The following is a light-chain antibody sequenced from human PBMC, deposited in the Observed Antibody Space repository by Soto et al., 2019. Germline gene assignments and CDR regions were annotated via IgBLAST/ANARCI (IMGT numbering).Light chain of an antibody. J-gene: IGKJ4*01. CDR2: GAS. Sequence: EILMTQSPATLSVSPGERATLSCRASQSVRSNLAWYQQKPGQAPRLLIYGASTRATDVPARFSGSGSGTEFTITISSLQTEDFAVYYCQQYNDLPPITFGGGTKVEI. CDR3: QQYNDLPPIT. V-gene: IGKV3-15*01. CDR1: QSVRSN.